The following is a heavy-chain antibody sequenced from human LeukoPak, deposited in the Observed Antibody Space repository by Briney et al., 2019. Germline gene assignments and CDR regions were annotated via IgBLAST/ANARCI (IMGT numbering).Heavy chain of an antibody. D-gene: IGHD6-6*01. CDR3: ARYSSSSLGAGGFDY. CDR2: IYYSGST. CDR1: GGSISTYY. Sequence: SETLSLTCTVSGGSISTYYWNWIRQPPGKGLEWIGYIYYSGSTNYNPSLNSRVTISVDTSKNQFSLKLSSVTAADTAVYCCARYSSSSLGAGGFDYWGQGILVTVSS. V-gene: IGHV4-59*08. J-gene: IGHJ4*02.